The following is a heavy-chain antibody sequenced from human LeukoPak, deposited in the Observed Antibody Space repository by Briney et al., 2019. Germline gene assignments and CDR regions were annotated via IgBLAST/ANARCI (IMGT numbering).Heavy chain of an antibody. J-gene: IGHJ3*02. CDR2: IYSDGTT. CDR1: GFTVRSNY. D-gene: IGHD1-26*01. V-gene: IGHV3-53*01. CDR3: ARDLREHGVFDI. Sequence: GGSLRLSCAASGFTVRSNYMSWVRQTPGKGLEWVSEIYSDGTTYYAASVKGRFGISRDNSKNTVDLQMNSLRAEDTAVYYCARDLREHGVFDIWGQGTMVTVSS.